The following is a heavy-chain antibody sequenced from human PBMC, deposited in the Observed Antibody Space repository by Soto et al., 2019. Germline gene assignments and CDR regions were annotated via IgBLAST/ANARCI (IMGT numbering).Heavy chain of an antibody. V-gene: IGHV4-38-2*02. CDR2: IYHSGST. J-gene: IGHJ3*02. CDR3: ARDRIVGILGKGAFDI. CDR1: GYSISSGYY. Sequence: TLSLTCAVSGYSISSGYYWGWIRQPPGKGLEWIGSIYHSGSTYYNPSLKSRVTISVDTSKNQFSLKLSSVTAADTAVYYCARDRIVGILGKGAFDIWGQGTMVTVSS. D-gene: IGHD1-26*01.